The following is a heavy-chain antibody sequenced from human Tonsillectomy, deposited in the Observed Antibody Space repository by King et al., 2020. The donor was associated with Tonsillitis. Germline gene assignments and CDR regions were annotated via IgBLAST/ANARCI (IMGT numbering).Heavy chain of an antibody. D-gene: IGHD3-9*01. V-gene: IGHV1-18*04. J-gene: IGHJ4*02. CDR2: ISAYNGNT. Sequence: QLVQSGAEVKKPGASVKVSCKASGYTFTSYGISWVRQAPGQGLEWMGWISAYNGNTNYAQKLQGRVTMTTDTSTSTAYMELRSLRSDDTAVYYCAREEESGYYILTCYWAPRPPFDYWGQGTLVTVSS. CDR1: GYTFTSYG. CDR3: AREEESGYYILTCYWAPRPPFDY.